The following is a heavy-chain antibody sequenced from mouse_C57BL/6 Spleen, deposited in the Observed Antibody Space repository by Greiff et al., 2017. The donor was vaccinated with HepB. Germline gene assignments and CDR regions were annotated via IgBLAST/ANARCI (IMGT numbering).Heavy chain of an antibody. Sequence: VQRVESGGGLVKPGGSLKLSCAASGFTFSSYAMSWVRQTPEKRLEWVATISDGGSYTYYPDNVKGRFTISRDNAKNNLYLQMSHLKSEDTAMYYCARNYGSSPYYAMDYWGQGTSVTVSS. V-gene: IGHV5-4*01. CDR3: ARNYGSSPYYAMDY. CDR2: ISDGGSYT. D-gene: IGHD1-1*01. J-gene: IGHJ4*01. CDR1: GFTFSSYA.